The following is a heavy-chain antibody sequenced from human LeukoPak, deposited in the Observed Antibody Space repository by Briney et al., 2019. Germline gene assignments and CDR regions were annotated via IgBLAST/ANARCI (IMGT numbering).Heavy chain of an antibody. CDR1: GFTFSSYA. CDR3: VKGQFGSSWCSYVDY. Sequence: GGSLRLSCTASGFTFSSYAMHWVRQAPGKGLEYVSAISSNGGSTYYTDSVKGRFTISRDNSKNTLDLQMSSLRPEDTAVYYCVKGQFGSSWCSYVDYWGQGTLVTVSS. D-gene: IGHD6-13*01. CDR2: ISSNGGST. V-gene: IGHV3-64D*06. J-gene: IGHJ4*02.